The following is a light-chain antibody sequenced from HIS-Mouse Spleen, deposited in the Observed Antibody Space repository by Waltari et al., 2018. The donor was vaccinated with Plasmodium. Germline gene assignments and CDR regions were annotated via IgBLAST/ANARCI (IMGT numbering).Light chain of an antibody. CDR2: EDS. CDR3: YSTDSSGNHRV. Sequence: SYELTQPPSVSVSPGQTARITRSGNALPQQYSYWYQQKSGQAPVLVIYEDSKRPSGIPERFSGSSSGTMATLTISGAQVEDEADYYCYSTDSSGNHRVFGGGTKLTVL. J-gene: IGLJ3*02. V-gene: IGLV3-10*01. CDR1: ALPQQY.